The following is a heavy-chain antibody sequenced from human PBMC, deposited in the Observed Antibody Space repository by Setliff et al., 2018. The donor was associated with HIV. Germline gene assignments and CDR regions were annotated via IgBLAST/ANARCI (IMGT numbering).Heavy chain of an antibody. CDR1: GYTFIAYY. J-gene: IGHJ2*01. V-gene: IGHV1-69*13. CDR3: ARDDHYYDMGSILSDWFFDL. Sequence: SVKVSCKASGYTFIAYYIHWVRQAPGQGLEWMGGVIPIFGSTTYAQKFQDRVTITADESKDTVEMELSSLTSEDTAVYYCARDDHYYDMGSILSDWFFDLWDRGTLVTSP. D-gene: IGHD3-22*01. CDR2: VIPIFGST.